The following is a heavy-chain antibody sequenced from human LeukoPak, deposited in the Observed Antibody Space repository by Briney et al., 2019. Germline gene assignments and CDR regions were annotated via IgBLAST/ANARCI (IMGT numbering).Heavy chain of an antibody. CDR1: GDSISSNY. V-gene: IGHV4-59*12. D-gene: IGHD2-15*01. CDR3: ARGGAATFDY. CDR2: IYYSGST. Sequence: SETLSLTCTVSGDSISSNYWNWIRQPPGKGLEWIGYIYYSGSTNYNPSLKSRVTMSVDTSKNQFSLKLSSVTAADTAVYYCARGGAATFDYWGQGTLVTVSS. J-gene: IGHJ4*02.